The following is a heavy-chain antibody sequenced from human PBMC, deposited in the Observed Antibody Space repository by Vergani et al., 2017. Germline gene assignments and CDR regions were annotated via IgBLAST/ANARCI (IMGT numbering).Heavy chain of an antibody. D-gene: IGHD4-11*01. J-gene: IGHJ4*02. Sequence: QVQLVESGGGVVQPGRSLRLSCAASGFTFSSYGMHWVRQAPGKGLEWVAVIWYDGSNKYYADSVKGRFTISRDNSKNTLYLQMNSLRAEDTAVYYCAREGDYTDGSIDYWGQGTLVTVSS. V-gene: IGHV3-33*01. CDR2: IWYDGSNK. CDR1: GFTFSSYG. CDR3: AREGDYTDGSIDY.